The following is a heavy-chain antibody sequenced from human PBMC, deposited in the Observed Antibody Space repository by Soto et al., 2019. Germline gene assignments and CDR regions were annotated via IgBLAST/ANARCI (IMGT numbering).Heavy chain of an antibody. V-gene: IGHV1-2*04. CDR2: INPNSGGT. CDR3: ARDVRPRRGAPLGLGELIPLSINPYYYYGMDV. Sequence: ASVKVSCKASGYTFTGYYMHWVRQAPGQGLEWMGWINPNSGGTNYAQKFQGWVTMTRDTSISTAYMELGRLRSDDTAVYYCARDVRPRRGAPLGLGELIPLSINPYYYYGMDVWGQGTTVTVSS. CDR1: GYTFTGYY. D-gene: IGHD3-16*01. J-gene: IGHJ6*02.